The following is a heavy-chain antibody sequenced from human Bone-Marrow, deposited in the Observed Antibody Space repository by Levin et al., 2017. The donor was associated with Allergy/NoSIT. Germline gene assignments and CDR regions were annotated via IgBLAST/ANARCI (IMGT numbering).Heavy chain of an antibody. CDR2: ISNNGGKT. CDR3: AKHITSRRGFDS. V-gene: IGHV3-23*01. D-gene: IGHD6-6*01. J-gene: IGHJ4*02. CDR1: GFTFTSYG. Sequence: PGGSLRLSCAASGFTFTSYGMSWVRQAPGKGLECVSSISNNGGKTYYADSVKGRFTISRDNSKNTLYLQMNSLSAEDTAIYYCAKHITSRRGFDSWGQGILVTVSS.